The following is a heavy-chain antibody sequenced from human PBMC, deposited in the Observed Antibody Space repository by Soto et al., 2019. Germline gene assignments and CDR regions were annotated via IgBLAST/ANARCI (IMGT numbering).Heavy chain of an antibody. V-gene: IGHV4-59*08. CDR2: IYYSGST. CDR1: GGSISSYY. CDR3: ARRGLRLFHWFDP. Sequence: QVQLQESGPGLVKPSETLSLTCTVSGGSISSYYWSWIRQPPGKGLEWIGYIYYSGSTNYNPSLQSGVTISVDTPKSQSALKLSSVTAADTAVYYCARRGLRLFHWFDPWGQGTLVTVS. J-gene: IGHJ5*02. D-gene: IGHD3-16*01.